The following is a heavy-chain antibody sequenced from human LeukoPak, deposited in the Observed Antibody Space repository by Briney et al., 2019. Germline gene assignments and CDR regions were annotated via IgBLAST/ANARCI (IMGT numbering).Heavy chain of an antibody. V-gene: IGHV4-34*01. CDR3: ARGAHTRSTMVRGVIDY. J-gene: IGHJ4*02. CDR1: GGSFSGYY. CDR2: INHSGST. D-gene: IGHD3-10*01. Sequence: PSETLSLTCAVYGGSFSGYYWSWIRQPPGKGLEWIGEINHSGSTNYNPSLKSRVTISVDTSKNQFSLKLSSVTAADTAVYYCARGAHTRSTMVRGVIDYWGQGTLVTVPS.